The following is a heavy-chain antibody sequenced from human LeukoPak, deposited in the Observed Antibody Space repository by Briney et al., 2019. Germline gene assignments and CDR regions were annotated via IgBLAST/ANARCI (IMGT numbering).Heavy chain of an antibody. D-gene: IGHD3-22*01. CDR2: IYYSGST. J-gene: IGHJ4*02. Sequence: SETLSLTCTVSGGSISSSSYYWGWIRQPPGKGLEWIGSIYYSGSTNYKPSLRSRVTISVDTSKNQFSLKLSSVTAADTAVYYCARHAGSYYTYNFDYWGQGTLVTVSS. CDR1: GGSISSSSYY. V-gene: IGHV4-39*01. CDR3: ARHAGSYYTYNFDY.